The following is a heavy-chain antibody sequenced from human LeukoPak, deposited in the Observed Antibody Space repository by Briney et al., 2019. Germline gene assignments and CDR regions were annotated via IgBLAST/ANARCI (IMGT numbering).Heavy chain of an antibody. V-gene: IGHV3-15*01. CDR1: GFTFSNAW. J-gene: IGHJ3*02. CDR3: TTDPDSGSYYWAGSDAFDI. CDR2: SKSKTDGGTT. D-gene: IGHD1-26*01. Sequence: GGSLRLSCAASGFTFSNAWMSWVGQAPGKGLEWVGRSKSKTDGGTTDYAAPVKGRFTISRDDSKHTLYLQMNSLKTEDTAVYYCTTDPDSGSYYWAGSDAFDIWGQGTMVTVSS.